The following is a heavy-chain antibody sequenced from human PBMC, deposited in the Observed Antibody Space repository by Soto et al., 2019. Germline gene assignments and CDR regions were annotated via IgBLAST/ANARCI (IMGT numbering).Heavy chain of an antibody. CDR1: GYTFTSYA. CDR3: ARADYVSVYYYGMDV. J-gene: IGHJ6*02. CDR2: INAGNGNT. Sequence: GASVKVSCKASGYTFTSYAMHWVRQAPGQRLEWMGWINAGNGNTKYSQKFQGRVTITRDTSASTAYMELSSLRSEDTAVYYCARADYVSVYYYGMDVWGQGTTVTVSS. V-gene: IGHV1-3*01. D-gene: IGHD4-17*01.